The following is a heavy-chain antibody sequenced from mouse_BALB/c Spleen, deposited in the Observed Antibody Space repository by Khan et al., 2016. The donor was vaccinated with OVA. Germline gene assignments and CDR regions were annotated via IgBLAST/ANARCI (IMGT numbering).Heavy chain of an antibody. V-gene: IGHV1-18*01. CDR2: INPKNGVT. Sequence: VQLQQSGPELVKPGASVKISCKTSGYTFTEYTLHWVKQSHGKSLEWIGVINPKNGVTSYNQKFKGKAKLTVDKSSSTAHLEFCSLTSEDSAISYGARDAGIYWSQGTSVTVSS. CDR1: GYTFTEYT. CDR3: ARDAGIY. J-gene: IGHJ4*01.